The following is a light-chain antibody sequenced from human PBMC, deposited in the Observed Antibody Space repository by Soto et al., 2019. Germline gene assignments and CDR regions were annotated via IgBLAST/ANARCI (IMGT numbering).Light chain of an antibody. V-gene: IGKV3-15*01. CDR3: QQYNNWPWT. J-gene: IGKJ1*01. CDR2: GAS. CDR1: QSISDT. Sequence: EIVMTQSPATLSVSPGGRATLSCRASQSISDTLAWYQQKPGQAPRLLIHGASTRATGFPGRFSGSGSGTDFTLTISSLKSEDFAVYYCQQYNNWPWTFGQGTKVEIK.